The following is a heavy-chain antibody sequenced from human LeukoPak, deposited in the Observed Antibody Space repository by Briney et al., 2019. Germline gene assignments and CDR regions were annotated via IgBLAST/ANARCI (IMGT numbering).Heavy chain of an antibody. CDR3: ARDCSSTSCYTLRVYDI. CDR2: INPNSGGT. J-gene: IGHJ3*02. CDR1: GYTFTGYY. D-gene: IGHD2-2*02. Sequence: ASVKVSCKASGYTFTGYYMHWVRQAPGQGLEWMGRINPNSGGTNYAQKFQGRVTMPRDTSISTAYMELSRLRSDDTAVYYCARDCSSTSCYTLRVYDIWGQGTMVTVSS. V-gene: IGHV1-2*06.